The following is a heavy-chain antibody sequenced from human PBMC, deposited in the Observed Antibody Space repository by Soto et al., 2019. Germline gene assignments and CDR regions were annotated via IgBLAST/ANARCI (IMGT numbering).Heavy chain of an antibody. V-gene: IGHV3-23*01. J-gene: IGHJ4*02. CDR2: ISGGGGGT. CDR3: TKGSHYDILTAYHAFDF. Sequence: PGGSLRLSCAASGLTFRSYALNWVRHAPGKGLEWVSGISGGGGGTHYTDSVKGRFTISRDNSKNTVFLQMNSLRAEDTAVYFCTKGSHYDILTAYHAFDFWGPGTLVTVSS. D-gene: IGHD3-9*01. CDR1: GLTFRSYA.